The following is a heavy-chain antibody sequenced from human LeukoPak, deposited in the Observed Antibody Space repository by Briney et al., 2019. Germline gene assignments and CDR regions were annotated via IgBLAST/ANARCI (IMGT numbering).Heavy chain of an antibody. CDR2: IYYSGST. Sequence: SEALSLTCTVSGGSISSSSYYWGWIRPPPGKEREWIGSIYYSGSTYDNPSLKSRVTISVDTSKNQFSLKLSSVTAADTAVYYCARDGIAVAGTYYYGMDVWGQGTTVTVSS. V-gene: IGHV4-39*07. J-gene: IGHJ6*02. CDR1: GGSISSSSYY. CDR3: ARDGIAVAGTYYYGMDV. D-gene: IGHD6-19*01.